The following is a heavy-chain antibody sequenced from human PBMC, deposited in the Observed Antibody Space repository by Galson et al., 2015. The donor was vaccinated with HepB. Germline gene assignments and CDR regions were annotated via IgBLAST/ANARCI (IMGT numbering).Heavy chain of an antibody. CDR1: GFTFSSYA. CDR3: AKDRSLYSIVGATTDY. CDR2: ISGSGGST. Sequence: SLRLSCAASGFTFSSYAMSWVRQAPGKGLEWVSAISGSGGSTYYADSVKGRFTISRDNSKNTLYLQMNSLRAEDTAVYYCAKDRSLYSIVGATTDYWGQGTLVTVSS. D-gene: IGHD1-26*01. V-gene: IGHV3-23*01. J-gene: IGHJ4*02.